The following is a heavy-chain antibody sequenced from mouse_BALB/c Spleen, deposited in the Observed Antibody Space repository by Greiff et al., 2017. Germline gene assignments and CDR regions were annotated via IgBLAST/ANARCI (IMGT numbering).Heavy chain of an antibody. V-gene: IGHV3-2*02. CDR3: ARGQLVDY. Sequence: EVQLQQSGPGLVKPSQSLSLTCTVTGYSITSDYAWNWIRQFPGNKLEWMGYISYSGSTSYNPSLKSRISITRDTSKNQFFLQLNSVTTEDTATYYCARGQLVDYWGQGTTLTVSS. J-gene: IGHJ2*01. D-gene: IGHD3-2*01. CDR1: GYSITSDYA. CDR2: ISYSGST.